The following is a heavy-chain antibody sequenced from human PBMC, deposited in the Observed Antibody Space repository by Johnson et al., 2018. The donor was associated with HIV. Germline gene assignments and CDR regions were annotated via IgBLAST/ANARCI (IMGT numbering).Heavy chain of an antibody. CDR1: GFTFSSYW. CDR2: MSGGGGSA. D-gene: IGHD5-12*01. J-gene: IGHJ3*02. V-gene: IGHV3-23*04. Sequence: VQLVESGGGLVQPGGSLRLSCAASGFTFSSYWMSWVRLNPGKGLEWVSSMSGGGGSAYYSASVMGRFTISSDTSKNTVDLQMNSLRAEDTAVYYCARDRPSKWLRSNDDAFDIWGQGTMVTVSS. CDR3: ARDRPSKWLRSNDDAFDI.